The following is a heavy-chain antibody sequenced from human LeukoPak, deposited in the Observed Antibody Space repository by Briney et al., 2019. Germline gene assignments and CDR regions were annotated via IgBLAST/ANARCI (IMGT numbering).Heavy chain of an antibody. CDR1: RFTFRSDG. V-gene: IGHV3-30*18. J-gene: IGHJ4*02. CDR2: ASSDGSNI. Sequence: GGSLRLSCAASRFTFRSDGMHWVRQAPGKGLEWVAYASSDGSNIHYADTVKGRFTISRDNSKNTLYLQMNSLRAEDTAVYYCAKHLPGSQWEPLDYWGQGTLVTVSS. CDR3: AKHLPGSQWEPLDY. D-gene: IGHD1-26*01.